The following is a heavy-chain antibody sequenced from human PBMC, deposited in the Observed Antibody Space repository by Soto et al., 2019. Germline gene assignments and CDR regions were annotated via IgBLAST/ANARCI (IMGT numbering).Heavy chain of an antibody. CDR3: ASVGILTRQAGQVTDY. CDR2: ISISGDTE. Sequence: PGGSLRLSCAASGFTFSTYEMNWVRQCPGKGLEWLSYISISGDTEYYADSVKGRFNISRDNAKNSLFMQMNSLRAEDTAVYNCASVGILTRQAGQVTDYWGQGTLFTRSS. D-gene: IGHD6-13*01. J-gene: IGHJ4*02. V-gene: IGHV3-48*03. CDR1: GFTFSTYE.